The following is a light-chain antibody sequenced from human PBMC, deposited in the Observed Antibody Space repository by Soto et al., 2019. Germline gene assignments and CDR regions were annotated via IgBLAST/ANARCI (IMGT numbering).Light chain of an antibody. CDR1: QYINTR. J-gene: IGKJ1*01. CDR3: HQRQSWPRT. V-gene: IGKV3-11*01. CDR2: QTS. Sequence: EIVLTQSPATLSSFPGDRVTLSCRASQYINTRLAWYQHRPGQAPRLLIYQTSLRVAGIPARFSASGSGTDFTLTITDVQPEDFALYYCHQRQSWPRTFGQGT.